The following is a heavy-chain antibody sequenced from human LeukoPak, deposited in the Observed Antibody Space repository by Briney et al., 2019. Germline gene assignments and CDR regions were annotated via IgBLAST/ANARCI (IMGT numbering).Heavy chain of an antibody. Sequence: PGGSLRLSCAASGFTFSSYGMHWVRQAPGKGLEWVAFIRYDGSNKYYPDSVKGRFTISRDNSKNTLYPQMNSLRAEDTGVYYCAKRHSSGWYYFDYWGQGTLVTVSS. CDR2: IRYDGSNK. V-gene: IGHV3-30*02. CDR3: AKRHSSGWYYFDY. CDR1: GFTFSSYG. D-gene: IGHD6-19*01. J-gene: IGHJ4*02.